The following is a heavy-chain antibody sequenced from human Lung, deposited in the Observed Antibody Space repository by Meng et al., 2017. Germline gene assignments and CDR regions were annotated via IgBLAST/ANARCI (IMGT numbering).Heavy chain of an antibody. CDR3: ARDEDISAAGKLFGDY. CDR2: IDPNNDHT. D-gene: IGHD6-13*01. Sequence: QSSPEGKKPGASGKLACKPSGYTLDAYWIQWLRQAPGQGLEWMGRIDPNNDHTQYAQNFQGRVTMTSDTSISTVYMELNGLRSDDTAVYYCARDEDISAAGKLFGDYWGQGTLVTVAS. J-gene: IGHJ4*02. CDR1: GYTLDAYW. V-gene: IGHV1-2*06.